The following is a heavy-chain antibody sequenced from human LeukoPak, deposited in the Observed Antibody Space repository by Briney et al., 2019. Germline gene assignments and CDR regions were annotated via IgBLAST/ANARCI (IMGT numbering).Heavy chain of an antibody. CDR2: IYYSGST. CDR3: ARGDLSSGYYSIYYFDY. V-gene: IGHV4-39*07. J-gene: IGHJ4*02. D-gene: IGHD3-22*01. Sequence: SETLSLTCTVSGGSISSSSYYWGWIRQPPGKGLEWIGGIYYSGSTYYNPSLKSRVTISVDTSKNQFSLKLSSVTAADTAVYYCARGDLSSGYYSIYYFDYWGQGTLVTVSS. CDR1: GGSISSSSYY.